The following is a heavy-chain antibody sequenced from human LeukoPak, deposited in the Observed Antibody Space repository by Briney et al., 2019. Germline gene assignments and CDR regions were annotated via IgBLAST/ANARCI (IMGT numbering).Heavy chain of an antibody. CDR3: ARGDDYYDTTGYYYN. D-gene: IGHD3-22*01. CDR1: GYSISSGYQ. CDR2: IYHSGST. Sequence: PSETLSLTCTVSGYSISSGYQWGWIRQPPGKGLEWIGNIYHSGSTYYNPSLKSRLTISVDTSKNQFSLKVRSVTAADTAVYYCARGDDYYDTTGYYYNWGQGTLVTVSS. V-gene: IGHV4-38-2*02. J-gene: IGHJ4*02.